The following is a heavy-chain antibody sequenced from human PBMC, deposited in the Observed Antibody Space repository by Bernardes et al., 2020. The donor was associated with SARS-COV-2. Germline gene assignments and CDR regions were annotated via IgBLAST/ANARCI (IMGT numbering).Heavy chain of an antibody. Sequence: TRSLTCTVSGGSISSSYWSWIRQPPGEELEWIGYIYPTGSTTYTPSLETRVTISIDTSRNQFSLKLTSVTAADTAVYYCAALLYTEYFQHWGQGTLVSVSS. CDR1: GGSISSSY. CDR3: AALLYTEYFQH. J-gene: IGHJ1*01. V-gene: IGHV4-4*08. CDR2: IYPTGST. D-gene: IGHD2-2*02.